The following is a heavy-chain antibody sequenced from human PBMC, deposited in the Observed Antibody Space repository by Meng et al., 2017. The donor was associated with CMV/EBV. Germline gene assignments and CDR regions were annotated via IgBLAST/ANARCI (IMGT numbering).Heavy chain of an antibody. CDR3: ARVGSSWYSRAFDI. J-gene: IGHJ3*02. D-gene: IGHD6-13*01. Sequence: GSLRLSCAVYGGSFSGYYWSWIRQPPGKGLEWIGEINHSGSTNYNPSLKSRVTISVDTSKNQFSLKLSSVTAADTAVYYCARVGSSWYSRAFDIWGQGTMVTVSS. CDR2: INHSGST. V-gene: IGHV4-34*01. CDR1: GGSFSGYY.